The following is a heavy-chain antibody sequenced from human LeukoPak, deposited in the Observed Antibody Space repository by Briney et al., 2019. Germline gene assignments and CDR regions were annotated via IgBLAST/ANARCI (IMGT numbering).Heavy chain of an antibody. CDR1: GGSISSGGYS. CDR3: ARARGPVLGYAFDI. V-gene: IGHV4-30-2*01. J-gene: IGHJ3*02. D-gene: IGHD3-16*01. Sequence: PSQTLSLTCAVSGGSISSGGYSWSWIRQPPGKGLEWIGYIYHSGSTYYNPSLKSRVTISVDRSKSQFSLKLSSVTAADTAVYYCARARGPVLGYAFDIWGQGTMVTVSS. CDR2: IYHSGST.